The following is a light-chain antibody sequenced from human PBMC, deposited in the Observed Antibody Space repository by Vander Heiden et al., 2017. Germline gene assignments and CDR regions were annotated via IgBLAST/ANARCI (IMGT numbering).Light chain of an antibody. CDR2: DVS. CDR3: GSYTSSSTLV. CDR1: SRAVCGYNY. Sequence: SALTHPASVSRSPGHSITVSCTGTSRAVCGYNYVSGYQQHPGKAPKRMIYDVSNRPSGVSNRCSGSKSGNTASLTISGLQAEDEADYYCGSYTSSSTLVFGGGTKLTVL. J-gene: IGLJ2*01. V-gene: IGLV2-14*03.